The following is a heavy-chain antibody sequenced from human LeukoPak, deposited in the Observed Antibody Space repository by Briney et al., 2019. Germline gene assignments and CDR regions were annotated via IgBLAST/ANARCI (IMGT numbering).Heavy chain of an antibody. Sequence: SETLSLTCTVSGGSISSSSYYRGWIRQPPGKGLEWIGSIYYSGSTYYNPSLKSRVTISVDTSKNQFSLKLSSVTAADTAVYYCAKIQLWFNYMDVWGKGTTVTIYS. CDR1: GGSISSSSYY. V-gene: IGHV4-39*01. CDR3: AKIQLWFNYMDV. CDR2: IYYSGST. D-gene: IGHD5-18*01. J-gene: IGHJ6*03.